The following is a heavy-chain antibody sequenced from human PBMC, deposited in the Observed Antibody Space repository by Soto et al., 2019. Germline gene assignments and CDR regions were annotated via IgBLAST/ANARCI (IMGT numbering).Heavy chain of an antibody. CDR2: IYPGDSDT. D-gene: IGHD6-13*01. V-gene: IGHV5-51*01. CDR3: ARLSGSSSWYRDYFDY. Sequence: PGESLKISCKGSGYSFTSYWIGWVRQMPGKGLEWMGIIYPGDSDTRYSPSFQGQVTISADKSISTAYLQWSSLKASDTAMYYCARLSGSSSWYRDYFDYWGQGTRVTVSS. J-gene: IGHJ4*02. CDR1: GYSFTSYW.